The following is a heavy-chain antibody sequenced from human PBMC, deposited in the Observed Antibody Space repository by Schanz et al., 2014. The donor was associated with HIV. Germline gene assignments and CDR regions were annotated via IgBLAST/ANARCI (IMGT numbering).Heavy chain of an antibody. D-gene: IGHD2-2*01. CDR2: IIPIFGTA. V-gene: IGHV1-69*01. CDR1: GGTFRSFA. Sequence: QVQLVQSGTEVKKPGSSVKVSCKPSGGTFRSFAISWVRQAPGQGLEWMGGIIPIFGTANYAQKFQGRVTITADESTSTAYMELSSLRSEDTAVYYCARMSPSSTSYGDAFDVWGQGTMITVSS. J-gene: IGHJ3*01. CDR3: ARMSPSSTSYGDAFDV.